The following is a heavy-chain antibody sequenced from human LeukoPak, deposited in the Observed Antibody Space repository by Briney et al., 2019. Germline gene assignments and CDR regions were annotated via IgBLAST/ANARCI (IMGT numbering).Heavy chain of an antibody. CDR3: ARGRPHGNDY. Sequence: GGSLRLSCAASGLTISSYWMNWVRQAPGKGLVWVSRIASDGSSTTYADSVKGRFSISRDNAKNTLYLQMNSLRVEDTAVYYCARGRPHGNDYWGQGTLVTVSS. CDR1: GLTISSYW. D-gene: IGHD4-23*01. J-gene: IGHJ4*02. CDR2: IASDGSST. V-gene: IGHV3-74*01.